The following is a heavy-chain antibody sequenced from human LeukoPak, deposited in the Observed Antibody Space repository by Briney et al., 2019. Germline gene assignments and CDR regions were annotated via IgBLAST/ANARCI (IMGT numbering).Heavy chain of an antibody. CDR2: ISGDGGST. CDR3: AKDMRRGWYYYDSSGYYYDSCLDY. CDR1: GFTFDDYA. Sequence: GGSLRLSCAASGFTFDDYAMHWVRQAPGKGLEWVSLISGDGGSTYYADSVKGRFTISRDNSKNSLYLQMNSLRTEDTALYYCAKDMRRGWYYYDSSGYYYDSCLDYWGQGTLVTVSS. V-gene: IGHV3-43*02. J-gene: IGHJ4*02. D-gene: IGHD3-22*01.